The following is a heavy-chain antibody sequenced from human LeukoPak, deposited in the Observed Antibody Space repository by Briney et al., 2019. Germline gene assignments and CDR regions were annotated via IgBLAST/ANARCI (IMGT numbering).Heavy chain of an antibody. CDR2: LSYTGST. J-gene: IGHJ6*02. D-gene: IGHD3-10*01. V-gene: IGHV4-39*07. CDR3: ARVGGSNYYYYGMDV. Sequence: SETLSLTCTVTGGSISSSSYYWGWIRQPPGKGLEWIGSLSYTGSTNYNPSLKSRVTISVDTSKNQFSLKLSSVTAADTAVYYCARVGGSNYYYYGMDVWGQGTTVTVSS. CDR1: GGSISSSSYY.